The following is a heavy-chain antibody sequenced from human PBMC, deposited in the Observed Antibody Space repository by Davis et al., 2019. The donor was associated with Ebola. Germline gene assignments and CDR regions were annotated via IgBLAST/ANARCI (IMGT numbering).Heavy chain of an antibody. CDR1: GFTFSSYG. V-gene: IGHV3-33*03. Sequence: GESLKISCAASGFTFSSYGMHWVRQAPGKGLEWVAVIWYDGSNKYYVDSVKGRFTISRDNAKNSLYLQMNSLRAEDTAVYYCAIRRGMDVWGQGTTVTVSS. CDR2: IWYDGSNK. J-gene: IGHJ6*02. CDR3: AIRRGMDV.